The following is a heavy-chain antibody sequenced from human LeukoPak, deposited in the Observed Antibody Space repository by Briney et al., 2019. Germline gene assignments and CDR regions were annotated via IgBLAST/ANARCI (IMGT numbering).Heavy chain of an antibody. V-gene: IGHV1-2*04. CDR3: AREKDSSSGDAFDI. D-gene: IGHD6-13*01. J-gene: IGHJ3*02. CDR1: GYTFTGYY. CDR2: INPNSGGT. Sequence: ASVKVSCKASGYTFTGYYMHWLRQAPGQGLEWMGWINPNSGGTNYAQKFQGWVTMTRDTSISTAYMELSRLRSDDTAVYYCAREKDSSSGDAFDIWGQGTMVTVSS.